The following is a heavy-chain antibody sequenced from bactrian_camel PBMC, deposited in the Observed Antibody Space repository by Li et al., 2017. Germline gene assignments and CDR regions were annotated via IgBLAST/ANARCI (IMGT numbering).Heavy chain of an antibody. CDR1: RYPSASYC. CDR3: ASRSLTCYRGQRYYNY. Sequence: QVQLVESGGGSVQAGGSLTLSCVASRYPSASYCMAWFRQAPGNEREMVATLWDDEGRRSARDYADSVKGRFTISQDKNRNTAYLQMNDLKPEDTAMYHCASRSLTCYRGQRYYNYWGQGTQVTVS. V-gene: IGHV3-3*01. D-gene: IGHD1*01. CDR2: LWDDEGRR. J-gene: IGHJ4*01.